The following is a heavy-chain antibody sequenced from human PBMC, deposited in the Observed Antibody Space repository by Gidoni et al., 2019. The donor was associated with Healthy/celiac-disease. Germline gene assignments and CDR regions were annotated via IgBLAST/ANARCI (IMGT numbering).Heavy chain of an antibody. D-gene: IGHD3-16*02. J-gene: IGHJ4*02. CDR2: LSGSGGST. V-gene: IGHV3-23*01. CDR3: AKFFIDPLTAYFDY. Sequence: EVQLLESGGGLVQPGGSLRRFCAASGFTFRSYAMSWVRQAPGKGLEWVSALSGSGGSTYYADSVKGRFTSSRDNSKNTLYLQMNSLRAEDTAVYYCAKFFIDPLTAYFDYWGQGTLVTVSS. CDR1: GFTFRSYA.